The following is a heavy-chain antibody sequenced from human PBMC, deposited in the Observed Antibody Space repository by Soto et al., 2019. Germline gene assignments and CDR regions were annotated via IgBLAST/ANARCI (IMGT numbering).Heavy chain of an antibody. V-gene: IGHV4-30-2*06. CDR2: IYHSGST. J-gene: IGHJ5*02. Sequence: SETLSLTCTVSGASISYGGFSWSWIRQSPGKGLEWIGYIYHSGSTYYNPSLKSRVTISVDRSKNQFSLKLSSVTAADTAVYYCARDNASPIAAAGTGVWFDPWGQGTLVTISS. CDR3: ARDNASPIAAAGTGVWFDP. CDR1: GASISYGGFS. D-gene: IGHD6-13*01.